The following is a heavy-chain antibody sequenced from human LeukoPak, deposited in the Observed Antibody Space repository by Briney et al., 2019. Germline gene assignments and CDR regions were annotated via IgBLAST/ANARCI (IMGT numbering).Heavy chain of an antibody. V-gene: IGHV3-73*01. D-gene: IGHD4-17*01. Sequence: GGSLRLSCAASGFTFSGSAMHWVRQASGKGLEWVGRIRSKANSYATAYAASVKGRFTISRDNAKNSLYLQMNSLRAEDTAVYYCARGRTTVTTFADYWGQGTLVTVSS. CDR1: GFTFSGSA. CDR3: ARGRTTVTTFADY. J-gene: IGHJ4*02. CDR2: IRSKANSYAT.